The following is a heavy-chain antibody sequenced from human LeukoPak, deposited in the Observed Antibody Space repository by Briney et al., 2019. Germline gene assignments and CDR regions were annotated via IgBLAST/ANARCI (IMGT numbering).Heavy chain of an antibody. CDR2: ISPSCSYI. V-gene: IGHV3-21*01. D-gene: IGHD6-13*01. CDR3: ARDRYSTSLDAFDI. Sequence: GGSLRLSCAASGFTFSSYSINWVRQAPGKGLEWVSSISPSCSYIYYADSVKGRFTISRDNAKNSLYLQMNSLRAEDTAVYYCARDRYSTSLDAFDIWGQGTMVTVSS. CDR1: GFTFSSYS. J-gene: IGHJ3*02.